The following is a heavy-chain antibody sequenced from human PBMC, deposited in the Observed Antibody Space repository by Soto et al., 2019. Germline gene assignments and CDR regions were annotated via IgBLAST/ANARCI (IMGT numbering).Heavy chain of an antibody. CDR2: ITPYTGNT. CDR1: GYTFTDYG. D-gene: IGHD1-26*01. Sequence: ASVKVSCKASGYTFTDYGFSWVRQAPGQGPEWMGWITPYTGNTKFPQKFQDRVTMTTDRFTSTAYMELKSLTFDDTAVYYCARDRGSGSYYLGPFYFDYWGQGTLVTVSS. V-gene: IGHV1-18*01. CDR3: ARDRGSGSYYLGPFYFDY. J-gene: IGHJ4*02.